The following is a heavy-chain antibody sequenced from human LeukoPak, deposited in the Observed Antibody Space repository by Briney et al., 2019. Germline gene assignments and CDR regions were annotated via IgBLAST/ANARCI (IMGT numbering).Heavy chain of an antibody. CDR1: GFTFSSYG. CDR3: AKGRGDIVATIDY. D-gene: IGHD5-12*01. V-gene: IGHV3-30*02. Sequence: GGSLRLSCAASGFTFSSYGMHWVRQAPGKGLEWVAFIRYDGSNKYYADSVKGRFTISRDNSKNTLYLQMNSLRAEDTALYYCAKGRGDIVATIDYWGQGTLVTVSS. CDR2: IRYDGSNK. J-gene: IGHJ4*02.